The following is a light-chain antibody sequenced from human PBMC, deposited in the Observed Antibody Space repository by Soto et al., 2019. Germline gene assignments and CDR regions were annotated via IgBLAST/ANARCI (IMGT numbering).Light chain of an antibody. Sequence: DIQLTQSPASVSASVGDRVTITCRASQDIASWLAWYQQKPGKAPNLLIYPASSLQSGVPSRFSGDGSETEFTLTISSLQPEDFATYYCQPADSFPLPFGGGTKVEL. J-gene: IGKJ4*01. CDR1: QDIASW. V-gene: IGKV1-12*01. CDR3: QPADSFPLP. CDR2: PAS.